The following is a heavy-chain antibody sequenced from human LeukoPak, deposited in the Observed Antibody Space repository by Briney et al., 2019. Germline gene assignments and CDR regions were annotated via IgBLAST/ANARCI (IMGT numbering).Heavy chain of an antibody. CDR1: GFTFSSYG. D-gene: IGHD3-22*01. J-gene: IGHJ3*02. CDR2: IRYDGSNK. CDR3: AKAISMIVVVRGHDAFDI. V-gene: IGHV3-30*02. Sequence: PGGSLRLSCAASGFTFSSYGVHWVRQAPGKGLEWVAFIRYDGSNKYYADSVKGRFTISRDNSKNTLYLQMNSLRAEDTAVYYCAKAISMIVVVRGHDAFDIWGQGTMVTVSS.